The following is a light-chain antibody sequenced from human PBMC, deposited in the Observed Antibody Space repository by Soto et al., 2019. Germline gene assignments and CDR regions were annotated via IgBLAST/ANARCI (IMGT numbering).Light chain of an antibody. CDR1: STDVGGYDH. V-gene: IGLV2-8*01. Sequence: QSALTQPASVSESPGQSITISCIGTSTDVGGYDHVSWYQQHPGKAPKVIIYEVDKRPSGVPDRFSGSKSGNTASLTVSGLQAEDEADYYCSSYAGSNNLVFGGGTKLTVL. J-gene: IGLJ3*02. CDR2: EVD. CDR3: SSYAGSNNLV.